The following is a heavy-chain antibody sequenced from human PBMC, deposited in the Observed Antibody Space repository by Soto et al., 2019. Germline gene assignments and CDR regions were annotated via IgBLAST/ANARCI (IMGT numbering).Heavy chain of an antibody. D-gene: IGHD3-10*01. J-gene: IGHJ4*02. CDR1: GYTFTSYY. V-gene: IGHV1-46*03. CDR3: ARRPEEYYFDY. Sequence: QVQLVQSGAEVKKPGASVKVSCKASGYTFTSYYMHWVRQAPGQGLEWMGIINPSGGSTSYAQKFEGRVTLTRDTSTRTVYMELSSLRSEDTAVYYCARRPEEYYFDYWGQGTLVTVSS. CDR2: INPSGGST.